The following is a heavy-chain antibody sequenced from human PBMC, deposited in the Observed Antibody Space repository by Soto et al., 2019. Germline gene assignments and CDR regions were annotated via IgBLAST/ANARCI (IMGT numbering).Heavy chain of an antibody. CDR1: GYAFTRYG. V-gene: IGHV1-18*01. D-gene: IGHD6-19*01. J-gene: IGHJ5*02. CDR3: ARGFSGQWLINFDP. CDR2: ISAHNGNT. Sequence: ASVKVSCKASGYAFTRYGISWVRQAPGQGLEWMGWISAHNGNTNYAQKLQGRVTMTTDTSTSTAYMELRSLRSDDTAVYYCARGFSGQWLINFDPWGQGTLVTVSS.